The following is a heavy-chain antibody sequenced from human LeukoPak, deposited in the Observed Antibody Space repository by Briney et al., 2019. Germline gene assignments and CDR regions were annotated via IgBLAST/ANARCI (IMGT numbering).Heavy chain of an antibody. J-gene: IGHJ3*02. D-gene: IGHD6-19*01. CDR1: GGSISGGGYY. CDR2: IYYSGST. Sequence: SETLSLTCTVSGGSISGGGYYWSWIRQHPGKGLEWIGYIYYSGSTYYNPSLKSRVTISVDTSKNQFSLKLSSVTAADTAVYYCARSGIIAVAGIVDAFDIWGQGTMVTVSS. V-gene: IGHV4-31*03. CDR3: ARSGIIAVAGIVDAFDI.